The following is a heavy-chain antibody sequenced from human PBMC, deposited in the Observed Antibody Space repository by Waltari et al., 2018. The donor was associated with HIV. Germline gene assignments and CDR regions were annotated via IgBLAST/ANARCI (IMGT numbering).Heavy chain of an antibody. D-gene: IGHD4-17*01. Sequence: QVQLVQSGAEVKKPGASVKVSCKASGYTFTSYGIRWVRQAPGQGLEWMGWISAYNGNTNYAQKLQGRVTMTTDTSTSTAYMELRSLRSDDTAVYYCARERMTTVTTHYYYGMDVWGQGTTVTVSS. V-gene: IGHV1-18*01. J-gene: IGHJ6*02. CDR3: ARERMTTVTTHYYYGMDV. CDR2: ISAYNGNT. CDR1: GYTFTSYG.